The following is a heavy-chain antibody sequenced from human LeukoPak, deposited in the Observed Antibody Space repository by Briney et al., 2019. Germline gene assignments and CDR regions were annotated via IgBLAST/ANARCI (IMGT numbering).Heavy chain of an antibody. CDR2: IRQDGDTK. CDR3: ARSLPYGTTWYGRSDF. J-gene: IGHJ4*02. Sequence: GGSLRLSCAASGLLFNAYWMTWVRQAPGKGLEWVANIRQDGDTKYYVDSVKGRFTISRDNATNSLYLQMNSLRAEDTAIYYCARSLPYGTTWYGRSDFWGQGTLVTVSS. V-gene: IGHV3-7*03. CDR1: GLLFNAYW. D-gene: IGHD6-13*01.